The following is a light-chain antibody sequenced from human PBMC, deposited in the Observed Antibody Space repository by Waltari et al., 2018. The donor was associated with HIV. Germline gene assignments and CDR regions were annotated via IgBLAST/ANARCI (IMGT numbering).Light chain of an antibody. V-gene: IGKV3-11*01. CDR3: QQRSNWPLT. CDR1: QSVSSY. Sequence: EIVLTQSPVTLSLSPGERATLACRASQSVSSYLAWYQQKPGQVPRLLIYDASNRATGIPARFSGSGSGKDFTLTISSLEPEDFAVYYCQQRSNWPLTFGGGTKVEIK. CDR2: DAS. J-gene: IGKJ4*01.